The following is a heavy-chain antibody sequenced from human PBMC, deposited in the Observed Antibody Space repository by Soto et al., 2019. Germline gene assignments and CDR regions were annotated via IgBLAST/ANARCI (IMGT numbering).Heavy chain of an antibody. J-gene: IGHJ5*02. CDR2: ISGSGGST. D-gene: IGHD3-22*01. V-gene: IGHV3-23*01. CDR1: GFTFSSYA. Sequence: GGSLRLSCAASGFTFSSYAMSWVRQAPGKGLEWVSAISGSGGSTYYADSVKGRFTISRDNAKNSLYLQMNSLRAEDTAVYYCARASNYYDSSGYYYWFDPWGQGTLVTVSS. CDR3: ARASNYYDSSGYYYWFDP.